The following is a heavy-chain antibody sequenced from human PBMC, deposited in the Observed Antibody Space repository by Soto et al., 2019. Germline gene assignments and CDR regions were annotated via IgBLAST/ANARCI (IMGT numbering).Heavy chain of an antibody. Sequence: HPGGSLRLSCTASGFTFGDFALTWFRQTPGKGLEWVGFIRSRPYGGTAEYAASVKGRFTISRDDSKSIAYLQMNSLKTEDTAFYYCTRVHTTGPVIPDYWGQGTPVTVSS. D-gene: IGHD3-9*01. CDR1: GFTFGDFA. V-gene: IGHV3-49*03. CDR2: IRSRPYGGTA. CDR3: TRVHTTGPVIPDY. J-gene: IGHJ4*02.